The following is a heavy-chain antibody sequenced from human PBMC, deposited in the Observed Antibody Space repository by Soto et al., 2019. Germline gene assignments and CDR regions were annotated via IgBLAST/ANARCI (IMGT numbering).Heavy chain of an antibody. CDR3: AKRTVGWYFDL. CDR1: XFXXSSYX. D-gene: IGHD4-17*01. Sequence: EVQLLESGGGLVQPGGSLRLSCXXXXFXXSSYXMSWVXQAPGKGLEWVSAISGSGGSTYYADSVKGRFTISRDNSKNTLYLQMNSLRAEDTAVYYCAKRTVGWYFDLWGRGTLVTVSS. V-gene: IGHV3-23*01. J-gene: IGHJ2*01. CDR2: ISGSGGST.